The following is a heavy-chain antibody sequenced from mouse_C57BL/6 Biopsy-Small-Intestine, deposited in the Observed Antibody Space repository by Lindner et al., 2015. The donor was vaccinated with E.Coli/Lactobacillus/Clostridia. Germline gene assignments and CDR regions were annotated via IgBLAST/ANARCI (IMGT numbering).Heavy chain of an antibody. V-gene: IGHV1S135*01. CDR1: GYPFTGYN. Sequence: VQLQESGPELVKPGASVKMSCKASGYPFTGYNMHWVKQSHGKSLEWIGYIDPYNGATKYNQKFKGKATLTVDKSSSTAYMQFNSLTSEDSAVYYCARQLGLGAWFAYWGQGTLVTVSA. CDR2: IDPYNGAT. D-gene: IGHD3-1*01. J-gene: IGHJ3*01. CDR3: ARQLGLGAWFAY.